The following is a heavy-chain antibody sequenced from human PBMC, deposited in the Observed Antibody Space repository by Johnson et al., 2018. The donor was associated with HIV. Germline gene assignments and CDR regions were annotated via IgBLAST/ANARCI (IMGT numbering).Heavy chain of an antibody. J-gene: IGHJ3*02. CDR2: ISGSGYST. CDR3: ASPVWSGYPFDAFDI. Sequence: AQLMESGGDLIQPGGSLRLSCAASGFTFSNYAMNWVRQAPGKGLEWVSTISGSGYSTYYADSVKGRFNISRDNSKSTLSLQMNSLRAEDTAVYYCASPVWSGYPFDAFDIWGQGTMVTVSS. D-gene: IGHD3-3*01. CDR1: GFTFSNYA. V-gene: IGHV3-23*01.